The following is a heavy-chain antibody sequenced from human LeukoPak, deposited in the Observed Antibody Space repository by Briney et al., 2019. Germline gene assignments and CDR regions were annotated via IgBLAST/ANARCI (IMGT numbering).Heavy chain of an antibody. J-gene: IGHJ4*02. CDR1: GGSFSGYC. CDR2: INRSGCT. CDR3: TRGLKLPFD. Sequence: SETLSLTCAVYGGSFSGYCWSWIRQPPGKGLEWIGEINRSGCTDYNPSLKSRVTISVDMSKNHFSLKLSSMTAADTAVYYCTRGLKLPFDWGQGTLVTVSS. V-gene: IGHV4-34*01.